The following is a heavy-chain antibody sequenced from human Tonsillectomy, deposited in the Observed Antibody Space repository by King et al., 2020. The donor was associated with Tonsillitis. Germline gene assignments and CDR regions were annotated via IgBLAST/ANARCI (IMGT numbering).Heavy chain of an antibody. V-gene: IGHV1-2*02. CDR3: ARPDSSSWCLEYFQH. J-gene: IGHJ1*01. CDR2: INPNSGGT. CDR1: GYTFTGYY. Sequence: VQLVESGAEVKKPGASVKVSCKASGYTFTGYYMHWVRQAPGQGLEWMGWINPNSGGTNYAQKFQGRVTMTRDTSISTAYMELSRLRSDDTAVYYCARPDSSSWCLEYFQHWGQGTLVAVSS. D-gene: IGHD6-13*01.